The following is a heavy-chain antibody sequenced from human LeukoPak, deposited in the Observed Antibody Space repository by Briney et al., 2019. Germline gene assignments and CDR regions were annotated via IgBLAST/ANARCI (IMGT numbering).Heavy chain of an antibody. CDR3: AREWGYYFDY. V-gene: IGHV4-31*03. CDR1: GDSISSSGYS. CDR2: IFYNGNT. J-gene: IGHJ4*02. Sequence: PSETLSLTCTVSGDSISSSGYSWSWIRHHPGEGLEWIGCIFYNGNTYFDSSLKSRVTMSVHTSKNQFFLRLTSVTAADTAVYYCAREWGYYFDYWGQGTLVTVSS. D-gene: IGHD3-16*01.